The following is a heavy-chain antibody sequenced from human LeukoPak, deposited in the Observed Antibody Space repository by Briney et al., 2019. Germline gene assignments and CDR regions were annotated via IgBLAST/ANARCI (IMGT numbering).Heavy chain of an antibody. CDR1: RSTLSGYS. J-gene: IGHJ4*02. CDR2: INSSSNYI. V-gene: IGHV3-21*01. Sequence: GGSLRLSCTASRSTLSGYSMNWVRQAPGKGLEWVSSINSSSNYIYYADSVKGRFTISRDNAKNSLYLQMNSLRAEDTAVYYCARESVSGDGYNIPDYWGQGTLVTVSS. CDR3: ARESVSGDGYNIPDY. D-gene: IGHD5-24*01.